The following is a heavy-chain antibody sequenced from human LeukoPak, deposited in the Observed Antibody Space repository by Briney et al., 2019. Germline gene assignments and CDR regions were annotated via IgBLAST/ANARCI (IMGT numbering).Heavy chain of an antibody. CDR3: ARHAQRTGRDYYFDY. CDR2: IHTCKSA. D-gene: IGHD1-14*01. J-gene: IGHJ4*02. V-gene: IGHV4-4*09. CDR1: GGSISGYY. Sequence: PSETLSLICTVSGGSISGYYWSWIRQPPGKGLEWIGYIHTCKSANYSPSLKSRVTIAVDTSKNQFSLKLSSVTATDTAVYFCARHAQRTGRDYYFDYWGQGTRVTVSS.